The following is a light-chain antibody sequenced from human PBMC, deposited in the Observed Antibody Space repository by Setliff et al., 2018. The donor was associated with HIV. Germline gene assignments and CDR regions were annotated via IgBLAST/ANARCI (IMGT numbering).Light chain of an antibody. V-gene: IGLV2-11*01. Sequence: QSALSQPRSVSGSPGQSVTIFCTGTSNDVGGYIYVSWYQHHPGKAPKLMIYEVSKRPSGVPDRFYGSKSGNTASLTISGLQAEDEADYYCCSYAGTPYVFGTGTKVTVL. J-gene: IGLJ1*01. CDR2: EVS. CDR3: CSYAGTPYV. CDR1: SNDVGGYIY.